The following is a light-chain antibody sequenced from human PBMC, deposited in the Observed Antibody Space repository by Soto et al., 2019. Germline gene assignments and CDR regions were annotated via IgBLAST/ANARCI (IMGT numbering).Light chain of an antibody. J-gene: IGLJ1*01. Sequence: QSVLTQPPSASGSPGQSVTTSCTGTSSDVGGYNYVSWYQQHPGKAPKLMIYEVSERPSGVPDRFSGSKSGNTASLTVSGLQAEDEADYYCSSYAGSNNYVFGTGTKVTVL. CDR3: SSYAGSNNYV. V-gene: IGLV2-8*01. CDR2: EVS. CDR1: SSDVGGYNY.